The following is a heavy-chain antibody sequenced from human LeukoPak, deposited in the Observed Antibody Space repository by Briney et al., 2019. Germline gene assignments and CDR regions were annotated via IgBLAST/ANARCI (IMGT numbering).Heavy chain of an antibody. V-gene: IGHV3-21*01. Sequence: PGGSLRLSCAASGFTFSSYSMNWVRQAPGKGLEWVSSISSSSSYIYYADSVKGRFTISRDNAKNSLYLQMNSLRAEDTAVYYCARDRIDYYGSGSAFDIWGQGTMVTVSS. CDR3: ARDRIDYYGSGSAFDI. CDR1: GFTFSSYS. J-gene: IGHJ3*02. D-gene: IGHD3-10*01. CDR2: ISSSSSYI.